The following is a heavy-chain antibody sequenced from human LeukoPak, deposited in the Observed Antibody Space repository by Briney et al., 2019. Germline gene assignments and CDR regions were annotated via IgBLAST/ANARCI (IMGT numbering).Heavy chain of an antibody. CDR2: IWYDGSNK. CDR1: GFTFSSYG. D-gene: IGHD1-26*01. J-gene: IGHJ4*02. CDR3: AREGIELQGEPILLFDY. Sequence: GGSLRLSCAASGFTFSSYGMHWVRQAPGKGLEWVAVIWYDGSNKYYADCVKGRFTISRDNSKNTLYLQMNSLRAEDTAVYYCAREGIELQGEPILLFDYWGQGTLVTVSS. V-gene: IGHV3-33*01.